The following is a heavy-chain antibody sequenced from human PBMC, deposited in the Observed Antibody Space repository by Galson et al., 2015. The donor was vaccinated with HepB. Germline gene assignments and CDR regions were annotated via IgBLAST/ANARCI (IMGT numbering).Heavy chain of an antibody. V-gene: IGHV2-70*11. Sequence: PALVTPTQTLTLPCTFSGFSLSTTGMCVSWIRQPPGKALEWLARIHWDDDKSYSTSLKTRLTIPKDTPKNQVVLTMTNMDPVDTATYYCARMIFRQDYYYYMDVWGKGTTVTVSS. CDR1: GFSLSTTGMC. CDR3: ARMIFRQDYYYYMDV. J-gene: IGHJ6*03. CDR2: IHWDDDK. D-gene: IGHD3-9*01.